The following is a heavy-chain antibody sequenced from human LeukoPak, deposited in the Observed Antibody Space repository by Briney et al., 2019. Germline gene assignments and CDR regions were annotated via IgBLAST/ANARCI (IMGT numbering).Heavy chain of an antibody. V-gene: IGHV1-2*02. CDR3: ARDQAMVRGSLSGMDV. J-gene: IGHJ6*02. Sequence: ASVTVSCMASGYTFTDYYMHWVRQAPGQALEWMGWINPNSGGTNYAQKFQGRVTMTRGTSISTDYMELSRLRSDDTAVYYCARDQAMVRGSLSGMDVWGQGTTVTVSS. CDR2: INPNSGGT. D-gene: IGHD3-10*01. CDR1: GYTFTDYY.